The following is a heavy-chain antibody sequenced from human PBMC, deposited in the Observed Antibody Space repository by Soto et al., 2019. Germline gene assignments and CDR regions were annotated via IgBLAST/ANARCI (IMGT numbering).Heavy chain of an antibody. CDR2: IYYSGST. Sequence: SETLSLTCTVSGGSISSGGYYWSWIRQHPGKGLEWIGYIYYSGSTYYNPSLKSRVTISVDTSKNQFSLKLSSVTAADTAVYYCARDAPYRSSRFDPWGQGTLVTV. CDR1: GGSISSGGYY. CDR3: ARDAPYRSSRFDP. J-gene: IGHJ5*02. D-gene: IGHD6-13*01. V-gene: IGHV4-31*03.